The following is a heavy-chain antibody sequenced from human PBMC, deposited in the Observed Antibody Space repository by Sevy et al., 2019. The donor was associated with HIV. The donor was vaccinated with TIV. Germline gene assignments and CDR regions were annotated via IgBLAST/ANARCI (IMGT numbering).Heavy chain of an antibody. CDR3: AKAPVRGSGWYYFDY. D-gene: IGHD6-19*01. V-gene: IGHV3-23*01. J-gene: IGHJ4*02. CDR2: ISGSGGST. CDR1: GFTFSSYA. Sequence: GGSLRLSCAASGFTFSSYAMSWVRQAPGKGLEWVSAISGSGGSTYYADSVKGRFTISRDNSKITLYLQMNSLRAEDTAVYYCAKAPVRGSGWYYFDYWGQGTLVTVSS.